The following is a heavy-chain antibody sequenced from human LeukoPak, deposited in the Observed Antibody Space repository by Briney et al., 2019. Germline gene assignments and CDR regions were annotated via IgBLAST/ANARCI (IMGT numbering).Heavy chain of an antibody. CDR2: IYYSGST. CDR3: ARGSIAAAGTLGN. J-gene: IGHJ4*02. Sequence: PSETLSLTCTVSGGSISSGDYYWSWIRQPPGKGLERIGYIYYSGSTYYNPSLKSRVTISVDTSKNQFSLKLGSVTAADTAVYYCARGSIAAAGTLGNWGQGTLVTVSS. V-gene: IGHV4-30-4*01. CDR1: GGSISSGDYY. D-gene: IGHD6-13*01.